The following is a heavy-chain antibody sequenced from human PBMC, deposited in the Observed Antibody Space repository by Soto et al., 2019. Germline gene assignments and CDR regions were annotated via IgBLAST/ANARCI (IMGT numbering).Heavy chain of an antibody. CDR3: ARQYVELGDLGY. V-gene: IGHV1-46*04. D-gene: IGHD3-16*01. CDR2: DNPTDGST. CDR1: GYIFSNYY. Sequence: QVQLVQSGAEVKKPGASVKVSCKASGYIFSNYYIHWVRLAPGQGPEWMGIDNPTDGSTTYAQELQGRLPMTRDTSTSTVYMELSSLSSEDTAFYYGARQYVELGDLGYWGQGTMVTVSS. J-gene: IGHJ4*02.